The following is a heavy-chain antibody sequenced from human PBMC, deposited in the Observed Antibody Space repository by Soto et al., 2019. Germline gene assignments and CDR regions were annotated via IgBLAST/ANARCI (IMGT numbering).Heavy chain of an antibody. CDR1: GFTFNDYY. D-gene: IGHD3-3*01. J-gene: IGHJ4*02. Sequence: VQLVESGGGLVKPGGSLRLSCAASGFTFNDYYMTWIRQAPGKGLEWISYISISGSNIHYADSVKGRFTISRENAKKSLYLQMDSLRAEDTAVYFCARGWRYDLWSGYFEFWGQGALVTVSS. V-gene: IGHV3-11*01. CDR2: ISISGSNI. CDR3: ARGWRYDLWSGYFEF.